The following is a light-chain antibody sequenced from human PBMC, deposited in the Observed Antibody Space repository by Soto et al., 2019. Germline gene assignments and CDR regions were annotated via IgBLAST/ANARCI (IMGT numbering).Light chain of an antibody. CDR2: KVS. CDR3: MQGTHWTPYT. Sequence: DVVMTQSPLSLPVTLGQPASISCRSSQSLVFSDGNTYLSWIQQRPGQSPRRLIYKVSNRDSGVPDRFSGSGSGTDFTLKISRVEAEDVGVYYCMQGTHWTPYTFGQGTKLEIK. V-gene: IGKV2-30*01. CDR1: QSLVFSDGNTY. J-gene: IGKJ2*01.